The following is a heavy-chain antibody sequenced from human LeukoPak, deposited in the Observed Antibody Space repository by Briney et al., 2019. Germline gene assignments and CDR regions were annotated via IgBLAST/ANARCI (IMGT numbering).Heavy chain of an antibody. CDR3: ANILGYRYGPHGDY. CDR1: VFTFTINT. D-gene: IGHD5-18*01. V-gene: IGHV3-23*01. J-gene: IGHJ4*02. Sequence: GRSLRLSCASSVFTFTINTMSWVRHAPGKGLEWVSYIGGSGNSTYYADSVKGLFAISRNNSKNTLYLQMNSLRAEDTAVYYCANILGYRYGPHGDYWGQGTLVTVSS. CDR2: IGGSGNST.